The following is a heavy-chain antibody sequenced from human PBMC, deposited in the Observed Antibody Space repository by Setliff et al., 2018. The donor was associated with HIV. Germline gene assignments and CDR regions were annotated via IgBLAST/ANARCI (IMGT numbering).Heavy chain of an antibody. D-gene: IGHD4-17*01. Sequence: SETLSLTCPVSGGSISRYYWSWIRQSPGKGLEFIGYMHSSGSTNYNPSLETRVTLSVDTSKSQFSLKLTSVTASHTAMYYCARPIPYGLDWYFDLWGRGTLVTVSS. V-gene: IGHV4-4*09. CDR3: ARPIPYGLDWYFDL. CDR1: GGSISRYY. CDR2: MHSSGST. J-gene: IGHJ2*01.